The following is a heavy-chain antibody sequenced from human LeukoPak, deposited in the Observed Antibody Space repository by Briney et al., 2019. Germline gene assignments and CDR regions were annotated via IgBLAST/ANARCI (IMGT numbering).Heavy chain of an antibody. CDR1: GYPFTTYT. D-gene: IGHD3-22*01. V-gene: IGHV7-4-1*02. J-gene: IGHJ4*02. Sequence: ASVKVSCKASGYPFTTYTMNCVRQAPGQGLEWMGWINTNTGSPTYAQAFTGRFVFSLDTSVSTAFLQINSLRAEDTAVYFCARAETVWASDYDNNGYYDYWGQGTLVTVSS. CDR2: INTNTGSP. CDR3: ARAETVWASDYDNNGYYDY.